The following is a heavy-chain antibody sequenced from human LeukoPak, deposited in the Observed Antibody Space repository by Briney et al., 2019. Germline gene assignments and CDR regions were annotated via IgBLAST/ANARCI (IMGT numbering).Heavy chain of an antibody. Sequence: ASVKVSCKASGYTFTSYGISWVRQAPGQGLEWMGWISAHNGNTNYAQKLQGRVTMTTDTSTSTAYMELRSLRSDDTAVYYCARDSDFWSGSNDAFDIWGQGTMVTVSS. CDR2: ISAHNGNT. D-gene: IGHD3-3*01. J-gene: IGHJ3*02. CDR3: ARDSDFWSGSNDAFDI. CDR1: GYTFTSYG. V-gene: IGHV1-18*01.